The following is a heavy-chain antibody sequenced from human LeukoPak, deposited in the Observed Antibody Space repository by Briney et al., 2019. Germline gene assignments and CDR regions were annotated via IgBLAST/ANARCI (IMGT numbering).Heavy chain of an antibody. D-gene: IGHD1-26*01. CDR2: IYYSGST. CDR1: GGSVNSGSYY. V-gene: IGHV4-61*01. CDR3: ARAAYSGSYHSDY. J-gene: IGHJ4*02. Sequence: PSETLSLTCTVSGGSVNSGSYYWNWIRQPPGKGLEWIGYIYYSGSTNYNPSLKSRVTISVDTSRNQFSLKLSSVTAADTAVYYCARAAYSGSYHSDYWGQGTLVTVSS.